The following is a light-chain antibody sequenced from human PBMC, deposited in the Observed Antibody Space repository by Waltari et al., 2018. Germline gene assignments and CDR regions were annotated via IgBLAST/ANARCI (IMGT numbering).Light chain of an antibody. CDR2: KAS. CDR3: QHGYGTPYS. Sequence: DIQLTQSPSSLSASVGDRITITCRASDNVNSFLNWYQQKPGKAPNLLIYKASTFQSGVPSRFSGSGSGTEYTFIISSLQSEDVATYYCQHGYGTPYSFGQGTRVEIK. V-gene: IGKV1-39*01. CDR1: DNVNSF. J-gene: IGKJ2*03.